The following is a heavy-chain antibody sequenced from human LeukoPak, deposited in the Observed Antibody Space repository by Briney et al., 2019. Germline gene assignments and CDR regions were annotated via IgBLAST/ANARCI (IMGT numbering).Heavy chain of an antibody. Sequence: GGSLRLSCAASGFTFSTYSMNWLRHAPGKGLECVSSIGTSGRYIYYADSVKGRFTISRDNAKNSLSMQMNSLRAEDTAVYYCARETLGAIWGQGTMVTVSS. CDR1: GFTFSTYS. CDR2: IGTSGRYI. CDR3: ARETLGAI. V-gene: IGHV3-21*01. J-gene: IGHJ3*02. D-gene: IGHD3-16*01.